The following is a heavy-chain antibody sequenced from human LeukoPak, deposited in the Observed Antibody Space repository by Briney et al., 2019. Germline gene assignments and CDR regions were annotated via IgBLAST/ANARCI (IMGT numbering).Heavy chain of an antibody. CDR2: IYTSGST. Sequence: SETLSLTCTVSGGSISSYYWSWIRQPAGKGLEWIGRIYTSGSTNYNPSLKSRVTISVDTSKNQFSLKLSSVTAADTAVYYCAKSLYGSGSYYNWFDPWGQGTLVTVSS. J-gene: IGHJ5*02. CDR3: AKSLYGSGSYYNWFDP. D-gene: IGHD3-10*01. V-gene: IGHV4-4*07. CDR1: GGSISSYY.